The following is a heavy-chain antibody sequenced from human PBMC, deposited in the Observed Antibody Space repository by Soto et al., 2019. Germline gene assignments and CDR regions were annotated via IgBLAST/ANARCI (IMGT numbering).Heavy chain of an antibody. D-gene: IGHD3-10*01. J-gene: IGHJ4*02. CDR2: INPSGGSA. CDR1: GYTFTSYY. CDR3: ARSHYYGSGAYTPDDN. V-gene: IGHV1-46*01. Sequence: QVQLVQSGAEVKKPGASVKVSCKASGYTFTSYYMHWVRQAPGQGLEWMGMINPSGGSASYTQKFQGRVTMTRETSTNTIYMELSSLRSEDTAVYNCARSHYYGSGAYTPDDNWGQGTLVIVSS.